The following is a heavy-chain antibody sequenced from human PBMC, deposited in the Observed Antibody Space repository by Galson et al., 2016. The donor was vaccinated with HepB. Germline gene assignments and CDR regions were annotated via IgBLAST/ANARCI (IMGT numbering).Heavy chain of an antibody. J-gene: IGHJ4*02. V-gene: IGHV3-23*01. CDR3: AKDTACTSTSCPGFFDY. D-gene: IGHD2-2*01. CDR1: GFTFSSYA. CDR2: ISASGGYI. Sequence: SLRLSCAASGFTFSSYAMSWVRQAPGKGLEWVSFISASGGYIRYADSVKGRFTISRDPSKNTLFLQMNRLRPEDTAVYFCAKDTACTSTSCPGFFDYWGQGTLVTVSS.